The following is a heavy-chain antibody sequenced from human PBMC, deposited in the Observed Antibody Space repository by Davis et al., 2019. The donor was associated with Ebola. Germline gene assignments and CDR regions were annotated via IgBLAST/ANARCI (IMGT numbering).Heavy chain of an antibody. D-gene: IGHD1-26*01. Sequence: GESLKISCQGSGYTFTRYWIVWVRQMPGKGLEWMGIIYPGDSDTRYSPSFQGQVTIPADKSISTVYLQWSSLKASDTAMYFCAKGRSPYRRGDAFDIWGRGTMVTVSS. CDR3: AKGRSPYRRGDAFDI. J-gene: IGHJ3*02. V-gene: IGHV5-51*01. CDR2: IYPGDSDT. CDR1: GYTFTRYW.